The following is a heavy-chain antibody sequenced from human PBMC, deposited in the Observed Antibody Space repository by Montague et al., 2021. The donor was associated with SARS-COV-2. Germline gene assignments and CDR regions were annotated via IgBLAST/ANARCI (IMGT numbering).Heavy chain of an antibody. V-gene: IGHV3-7*01. D-gene: IGHD6-13*01. J-gene: IGHJ4*02. CDR2: IKADESEK. CDR1: GFTFTNYW. CDR3: TAVNVATAGIY. Sequence: SLRLSCAASGFTFTNYWMTWVRQAPGKGPEWVANIKADESEKYYLGSVKGRFTISRDNAKNSLYLQVNSLRAEDTGVYYCTAVNVATAGIYWGLGTLVTVSS.